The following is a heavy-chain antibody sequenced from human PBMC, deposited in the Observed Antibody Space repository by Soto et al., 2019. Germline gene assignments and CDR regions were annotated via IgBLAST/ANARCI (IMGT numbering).Heavy chain of an antibody. J-gene: IGHJ5*02. CDR2: IYYTGST. Sequence: PSETLSLTCTVSGGSISRSGYYWTWIRQHPGKDLEWIGNIYYTGSTNYNPSLKSRVTISVDRSKNQFSLKLSSVTAADTAVYYCARVPDRWGQGTLVTVSS. V-gene: IGHV4-31*03. CDR3: ARVPDR. CDR1: GGSISRSGYY. D-gene: IGHD2-2*01.